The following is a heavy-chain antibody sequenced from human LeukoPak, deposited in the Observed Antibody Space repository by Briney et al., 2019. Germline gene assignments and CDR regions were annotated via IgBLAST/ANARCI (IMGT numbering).Heavy chain of an antibody. V-gene: IGHV4-59*01. CDR2: IYYSGST. D-gene: IGHD4-17*01. Sequence: PSETLSLTCTVSGGSISNYYWSWIRQPPGKGLEWIGYIYYSGSTKYNPSLKSRVTISVDTSKSQFSLKLSSVTAADTAVYYCARGITVTTVFDYWGQGTLVTVSS. CDR3: ARGITVTTVFDY. CDR1: GGSISNYY. J-gene: IGHJ4*02.